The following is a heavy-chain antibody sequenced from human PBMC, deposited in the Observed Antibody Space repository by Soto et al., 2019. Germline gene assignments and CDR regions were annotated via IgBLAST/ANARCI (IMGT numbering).Heavy chain of an antibody. J-gene: IGHJ4*02. V-gene: IGHV3-74*01. CDR2: INSDGSSR. Sequence: PGGSLRLSCAASGFTFSSYLMHWVRQAPGKGLVWVSRINSDGSSRNYADSVKGRFTISRDNAKNTVFLQMNSLRADDTAVYYCARGAKGQWLVDYWGQGTLVTVSS. CDR3: ARGAKGQWLVDY. D-gene: IGHD6-19*01. CDR1: GFTFSSYL.